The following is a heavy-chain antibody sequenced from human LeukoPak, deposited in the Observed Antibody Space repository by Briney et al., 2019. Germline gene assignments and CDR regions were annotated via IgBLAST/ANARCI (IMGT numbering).Heavy chain of an antibody. CDR1: GFTFSSYA. V-gene: IGHV3-23*01. CDR2: ISGSGGST. D-gene: IGHD6-6*01. J-gene: IGHJ4*02. Sequence: TGGSLRLSCAASGFTFSSYAMSWVRQAPGKGLEWVSAISGSGGSTYYADSVKGRFTISRDNSKNTLYLQMNSLRAEDTAVYYCAKLVVARPGYFDYWGQGTLVTVSS. CDR3: AKLVVARPGYFDY.